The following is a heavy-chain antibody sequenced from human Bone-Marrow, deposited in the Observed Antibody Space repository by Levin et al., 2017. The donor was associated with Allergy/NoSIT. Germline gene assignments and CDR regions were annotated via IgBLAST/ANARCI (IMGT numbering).Heavy chain of an antibody. V-gene: IGHV4-59*01. CDR1: GGSISAFY. CDR3: ECVGHSDSLNM. J-gene: IGHJ3*02. CDR2: NYYGGNT. Sequence: SETLSLTCSVSGGSISAFYWTWIRQPPGKGLEWIGFNYYGGNTNYNPSLNGRVIISLDRSKNQFSLTLSSVTPSATAMYFCECVGHSDSLNMWGPGTMVTVSS. D-gene: IGHD2-21*01.